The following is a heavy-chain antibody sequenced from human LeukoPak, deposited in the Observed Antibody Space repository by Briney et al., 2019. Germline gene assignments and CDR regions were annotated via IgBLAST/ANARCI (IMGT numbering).Heavy chain of an antibody. CDR2: ISYDGSNK. D-gene: IGHD6-19*01. J-gene: IGHJ4*02. V-gene: IGHV3-30-3*01. CDR3: ARRSSAWYFLDY. Sequence: GGSLRLSCAASGFTFSSYAMHWVRQAPAKGLEWVAVISYDGSNKFYADSVTGRFTISRDNSKNTLNLQMNSLRPEDTAVYYCARRSSAWYFLDYWGQGTLVTVSS. CDR1: GFTFSSYA.